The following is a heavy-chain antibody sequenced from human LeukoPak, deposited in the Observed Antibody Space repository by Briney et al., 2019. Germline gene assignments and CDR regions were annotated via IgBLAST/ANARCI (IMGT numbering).Heavy chain of an antibody. V-gene: IGHV3-53*01. CDR2: IYSGGRT. CDR1: GFTVSSNY. Sequence: SGGSLRLSCAASGFTVSSNYMTWVRQAPGKGLEWVSVIYSGGRTYYADSVKGRFIISRDNSKNTLYLQMNSLRAEDTAVYYCARVYYGSGSLHYYYYYMDVWGKGTTVTISS. J-gene: IGHJ6*03. D-gene: IGHD3-10*01. CDR3: ARVYYGSGSLHYYYYYMDV.